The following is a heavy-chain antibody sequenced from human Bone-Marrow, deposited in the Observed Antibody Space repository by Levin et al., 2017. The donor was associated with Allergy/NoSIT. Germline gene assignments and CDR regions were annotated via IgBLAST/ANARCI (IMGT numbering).Heavy chain of an antibody. CDR2: LSGSGDTT. CDR3: TKEADVGWGNPTPDH. V-gene: IGHV3-23*01. CDR1: GFTFSNYA. J-gene: IGHJ4*02. D-gene: IGHD3-16*01. Sequence: GGSLRLSCAASGFTFSNYAMSWVRQPQGKGLEWVAALSGSGDTTYYADSMKGRFIISRDNSDNTLYLQISSLRAEDTAVYFCTKEADVGWGNPTPDHWGQGTLVTVSS.